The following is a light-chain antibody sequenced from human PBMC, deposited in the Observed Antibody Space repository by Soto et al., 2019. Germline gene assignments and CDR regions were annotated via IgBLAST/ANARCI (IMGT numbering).Light chain of an antibody. V-gene: IGKV3-11*01. CDR2: DAS. Sequence: EIVFTQYPATLSLSPGERSTVSCRASQSVSSHLAWYQQKRGQSPRLLIYDASSRASGIPARFSGSGSGTDFTLTISSLEPEDFAVYYCQQGGNWPLTFGQGTRLDIK. CDR1: QSVSSH. CDR3: QQGGNWPLT. J-gene: IGKJ5*01.